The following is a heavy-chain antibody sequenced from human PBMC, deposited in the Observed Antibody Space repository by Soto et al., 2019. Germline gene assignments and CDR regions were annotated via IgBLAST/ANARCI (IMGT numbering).Heavy chain of an antibody. D-gene: IGHD3-22*01. Sequence: QVQLVESGGGLVKPGGSLRLSCAASGFTFSDYYMSWIRQAPGKGLEWVSYISSSGSTIYYADPVKGRFTISRYKAKNSLYLQMNSLRAEDTAVYYCARLDGNSYDSSGYYYYYYGMDVWGQGTTVTVSS. CDR3: ARLDGNSYDSSGYYYYYYGMDV. CDR2: ISSSGSTI. CDR1: GFTFSDYY. J-gene: IGHJ6*02. V-gene: IGHV3-11*01.